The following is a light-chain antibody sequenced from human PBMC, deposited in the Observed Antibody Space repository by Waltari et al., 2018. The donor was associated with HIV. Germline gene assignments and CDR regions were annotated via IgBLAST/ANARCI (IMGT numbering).Light chain of an antibody. J-gene: IGLJ3*02. V-gene: IGLV2-23*02. Sequence: QSALTQPASVSGSPGQSITISCTGTSSDVGGSNYVSWYQPHAGKAPKHLIYDVNKRPSGVSNRFSGSKSGNTASLTISGLQAEDESNYYCCSYAGNNAWVFGGETTLTVL. CDR1: SSDVGGSNY. CDR3: CSYAGNNAWV. CDR2: DVN.